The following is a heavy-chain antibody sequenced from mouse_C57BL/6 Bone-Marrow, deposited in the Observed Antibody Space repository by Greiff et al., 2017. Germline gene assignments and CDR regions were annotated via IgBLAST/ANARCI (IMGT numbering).Heavy chain of an antibody. CDR2: IYPGSGST. Sequence: VQLQQSGAELVKPGASVKMSCKASGYTFTSYWITWVKQRPGQGLAWIGDIYPGSGSTNYNEKFKSKATLTVDPSSTTAYMQLSSLTSEDSAVYYCTRTGDGNYLFANWGQGTLVTVSA. CDR3: TRTGDGNYLFAN. V-gene: IGHV1-55*01. D-gene: IGHD2-1*01. CDR1: GYTFTSYW. J-gene: IGHJ3*01.